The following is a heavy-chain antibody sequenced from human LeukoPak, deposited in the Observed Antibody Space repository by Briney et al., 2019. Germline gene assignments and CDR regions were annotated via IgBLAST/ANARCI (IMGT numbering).Heavy chain of an antibody. Sequence: PGGSLRLSCAASGFTFSSYSMNWVRQAPGKGLEWVAFVRFDGSHQYYADSVKGRFTISRDNSKNTLFLQMDSLRAEDTAVYYCAKDPYSNYDPYYFEYWGQEPWSPSPQ. J-gene: IGHJ4*01. V-gene: IGHV3-30*02. CDR2: VRFDGSHQ. CDR3: AKDPYSNYDPYYFEY. CDR1: GFTFSSYS. D-gene: IGHD4-11*01.